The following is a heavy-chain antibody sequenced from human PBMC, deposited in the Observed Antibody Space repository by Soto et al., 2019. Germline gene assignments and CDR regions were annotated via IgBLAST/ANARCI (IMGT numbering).Heavy chain of an antibody. Sequence: GGSLRLSCAASGFTFSDYYMSWIRQAPGKGLEWVSYISSSGSTIYYADSVKGRFTISRDNAKNSLYLQMNSLRAEDTAVYYCAREATDKYYYDSSGSYGMDVWGQGTTVT. J-gene: IGHJ6*02. CDR3: AREATDKYYYDSSGSYGMDV. CDR1: GFTFSDYY. CDR2: ISSSGSTI. D-gene: IGHD3-22*01. V-gene: IGHV3-11*01.